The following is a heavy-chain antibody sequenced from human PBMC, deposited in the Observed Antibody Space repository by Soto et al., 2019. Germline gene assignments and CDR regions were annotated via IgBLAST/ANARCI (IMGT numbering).Heavy chain of an antibody. V-gene: IGHV4-39*01. CDR3: ARRHRAFGP. Sequence: SETLSLTCTVSGGSISSNNYFWGWIRQPPGKGLEWIGSVYYSGSAYYNPSLQSRVTISVDTSKNQFSLKLSSVTDADTAVYHCARRHRAFGPWSQGTLVTVSS. CDR1: GGSISSNNYF. CDR2: VYYSGSA. J-gene: IGHJ5*02.